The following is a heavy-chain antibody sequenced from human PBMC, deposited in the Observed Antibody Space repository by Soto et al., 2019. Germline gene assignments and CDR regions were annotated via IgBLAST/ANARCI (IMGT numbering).Heavy chain of an antibody. J-gene: IGHJ6*02. CDR1: GYTFTGYY. Sequence: ASVKVSCKASGYTFTGYYMHWVRQAPGQGLEWMGWINPNSGGTNYAQKFQGWVTMTRDTSISTAYMELSRLRSDDTAVYYCARGRALSSGWFHGRTYYFGIWGQGTTVTVSS. V-gene: IGHV1-2*04. CDR3: ARGRALSSGWFHGRTYYFGI. CDR2: INPNSGGT. D-gene: IGHD6-19*01.